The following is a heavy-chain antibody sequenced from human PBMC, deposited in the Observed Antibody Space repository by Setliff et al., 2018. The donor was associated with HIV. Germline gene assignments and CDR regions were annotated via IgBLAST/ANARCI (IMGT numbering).Heavy chain of an antibody. CDR1: GYTLTELS. CDR3: ARDRDIVLMVYYYMDV. Sequence: ASVKVSCKVSGYTLTELSMHWVRQAPGKGLEWMGGFDPEDGETIYAQKFQGRVTMTEDTSTDTAYMELSSLRSDDTAVYYCARDRDIVLMVYYYMDVWGKGTTVTVSS. CDR2: FDPEDGET. D-gene: IGHD2-8*01. J-gene: IGHJ6*03. V-gene: IGHV1-24*01.